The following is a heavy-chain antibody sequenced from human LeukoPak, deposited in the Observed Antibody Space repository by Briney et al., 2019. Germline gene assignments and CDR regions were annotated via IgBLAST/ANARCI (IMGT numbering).Heavy chain of an antibody. CDR2: MDPGSGDT. CDR3: TRDEGSHPSDY. J-gene: IGHJ4*02. V-gene: IGHV1-8*02. CDR1: GYDFCNFD. Sequence: GASVKVSCKASGYDFCNFDISWVRQSTEQGLEWMGWMDPGSGDTGYAPKFQGRVTMTRNISTNMAYMELSSLRSDDTAAYYCTRDEGSHPSDYWGQGTLVSVSS. D-gene: IGHD3-10*01.